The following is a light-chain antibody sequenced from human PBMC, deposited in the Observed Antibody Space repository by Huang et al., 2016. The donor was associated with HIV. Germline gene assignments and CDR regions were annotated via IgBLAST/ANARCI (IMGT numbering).Light chain of an antibody. CDR3: QQYYSTPLT. CDR1: QSVLYSSNNKND. Sequence: DIVMTQSPDSLAVSLGGRVTINCKSSQSVLYSSNNKNDLAWDQQKPGQPPKLLIYWSSTRESGVPDRFSGSGSGTDFTLTISSLQAEDVAVYYCQQYYSTPLTFGGGTKVEIK. CDR2: WSS. V-gene: IGKV4-1*01. J-gene: IGKJ4*01.